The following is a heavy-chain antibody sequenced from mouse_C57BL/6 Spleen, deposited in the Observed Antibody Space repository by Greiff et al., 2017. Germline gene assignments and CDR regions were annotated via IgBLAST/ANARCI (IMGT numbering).Heavy chain of an antibody. CDR3: AGRARYAD. Sequence: EVQLVESGGGLVKPGGSLKLSCAASGFTFSDSGMHWVRQAPEKGLEWVAYISSGSSTIYYADTVQGRFTISRDNAKNTLFLQMTSLRSEDTSMYYCAGRARYADWGQGTLVTVSA. CDR1: GFTFSDSG. D-gene: IGHD3-1*01. V-gene: IGHV5-17*01. J-gene: IGHJ3*01. CDR2: ISSGSSTI.